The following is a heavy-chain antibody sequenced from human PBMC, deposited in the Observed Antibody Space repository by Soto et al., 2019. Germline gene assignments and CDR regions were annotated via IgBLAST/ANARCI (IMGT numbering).Heavy chain of an antibody. D-gene: IGHD6-19*01. Sequence: QVQLQESGPGLVKPSQTLSLTCTVSGGSISSGGYYWSWIRQHPGKGLEWIGYIYYSGSTYYNPSLKSRVTISVDTYKNQFSLKLSSVTAADTAVYYWARASREPVAETIRWFDPWGQGTLVTVSS. CDR3: ARASREPVAETIRWFDP. CDR1: GGSISSGGYY. V-gene: IGHV4-31*03. CDR2: IYYSGST. J-gene: IGHJ5*02.